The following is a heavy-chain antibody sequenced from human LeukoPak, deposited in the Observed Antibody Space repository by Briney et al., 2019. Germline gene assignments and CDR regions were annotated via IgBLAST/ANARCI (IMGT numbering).Heavy chain of an antibody. V-gene: IGHV3-48*02. Sequence: PGGSLSLSCAAPGFTVSNYGMNWVRQAPGEGLEWVSYISSSGTTIYYADSVKGRFTISRDNAKNSLHLQMNSLRDEDTAVYYCARVTGTWWADYWGQGTLVTVSS. D-gene: IGHD2-8*02. CDR2: ISSSGTTI. J-gene: IGHJ4*02. CDR1: GFTVSNYG. CDR3: ARVTGTWWADY.